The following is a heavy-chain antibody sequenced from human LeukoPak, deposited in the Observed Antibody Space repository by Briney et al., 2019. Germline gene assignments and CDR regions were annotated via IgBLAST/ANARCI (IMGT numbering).Heavy chain of an antibody. V-gene: IGHV3-21*01. CDR1: GFTFSSYT. D-gene: IGHD5-24*01. CDR2: ISTSSIYI. Sequence: PGGSLRLSCAASGFTFSSYTMNWVRQAPGKGLEWVSSISTSSIYIYYADSVKGRFTISRDNAKNSLYLQMNSLRGEDTAVYSCARGQRRHIDMAPSFDYWGQGTLVTVSS. J-gene: IGHJ4*02. CDR3: ARGQRRHIDMAPSFDY.